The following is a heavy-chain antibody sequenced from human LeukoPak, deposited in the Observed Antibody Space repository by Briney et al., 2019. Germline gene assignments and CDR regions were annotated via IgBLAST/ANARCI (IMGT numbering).Heavy chain of an antibody. CDR3: AFYYYDSSGYFDY. J-gene: IGHJ4*02. CDR2: IIPILGIA. V-gene: IGHV1-69*04. CDR1: GGTFSSYA. Sequence: ASVKVSCKASGGTFSSYAISWVRQAPGQGLEWMGRIIPILGIANYAQKFQGRVTITADKSTSTAYMELSSPRSEDTAVYYCAFYYYDSSGYFDYWGQGTLVTVSS. D-gene: IGHD3-22*01.